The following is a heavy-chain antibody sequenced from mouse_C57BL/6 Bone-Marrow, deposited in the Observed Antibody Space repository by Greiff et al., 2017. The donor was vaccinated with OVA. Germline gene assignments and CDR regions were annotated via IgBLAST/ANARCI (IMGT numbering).Heavy chain of an antibody. V-gene: IGHV7-1*01. CDR1: GFTFSDFY. Sequence: EVQGVESGGGLVQSGRSLRLSCATSGFTFSDFYMEWVRQAPGKGLEWIAASRNKANDYTTEYSASVKGRFIVSRDTSQSILYLQMNALRAEDTAIYYCARADYYWYFDVGAQGPRSPSPQ. CDR2: SRNKANDYTT. J-gene: IGHJ1*03. CDR3: ARADYYWYFDV.